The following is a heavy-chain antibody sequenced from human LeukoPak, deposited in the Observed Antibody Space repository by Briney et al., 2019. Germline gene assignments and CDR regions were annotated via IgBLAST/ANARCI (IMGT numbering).Heavy chain of an antibody. CDR3: AKDGGSLGCSSTSCYSLDY. J-gene: IGHJ4*02. D-gene: IGHD2-2*01. CDR1: GFTFNNYG. V-gene: IGHV3-30*02. CDR2: IRYDGTNK. Sequence: PGGSLRLSCAASGFTFNNYGMHWVRPAPGKGLEWVAFIRYDGTNKYYADSVKGRFTISRDDSKNTLYLHMNSLRSEDTAVYYCAKDGGSLGCSSTSCYSLDYWGQGTLVTVSS.